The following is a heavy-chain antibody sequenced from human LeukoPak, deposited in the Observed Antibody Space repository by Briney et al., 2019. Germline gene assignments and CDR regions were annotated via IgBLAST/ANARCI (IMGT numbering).Heavy chain of an antibody. D-gene: IGHD1-1*01. V-gene: IGHV6-1*01. J-gene: IGHJ3*02. Sequence: SQTLSLTCAISGDSFSSNSAAWNWSRQSPSRGLEWLVRTYYRSKLYNDYAVSVKSRITINPDTSKNQFSLQLNSVTPEDTAVYYCARDTHTQRAFDIWGQGTMVTVSS. CDR3: ARDTHTQRAFDI. CDR2: TYYRSKLYN. CDR1: GDSFSSNSAA.